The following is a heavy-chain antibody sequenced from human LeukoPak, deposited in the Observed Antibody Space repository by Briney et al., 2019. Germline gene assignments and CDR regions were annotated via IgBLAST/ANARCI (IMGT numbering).Heavy chain of an antibody. CDR1: GGSFSGYY. Sequence: SETLSLTCAVYGGSFSGYYWSWIRQPPGKGLEWIGEINHSGSTNYNPSLKSRVTISVDTSKNQFSLKLSSVTAADTAVYYCARERDVVVPAAIGGRYYYYYMDVWGKGTTVTVSS. J-gene: IGHJ6*03. D-gene: IGHD2-2*01. CDR2: INHSGST. CDR3: ARERDVVVPAAIGGRYYYYYMDV. V-gene: IGHV4-34*01.